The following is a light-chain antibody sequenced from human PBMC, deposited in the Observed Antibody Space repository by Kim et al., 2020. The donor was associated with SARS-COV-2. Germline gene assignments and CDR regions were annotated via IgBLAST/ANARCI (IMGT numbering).Light chain of an antibody. CDR3: SSYTSSSTV. J-gene: IGLJ2*01. CDR2: DVS. CDR1: NNDY. V-gene: IGLV2-14*03. Sequence: SVSGSPGQAITISCTGTNNDYVSGYQQHPGKAPKLMIYDVSKGPSGISNRFSGSKSGNTASLTISGLQAEDEADYFCSSYTSSSTVFGGGTQLTVL.